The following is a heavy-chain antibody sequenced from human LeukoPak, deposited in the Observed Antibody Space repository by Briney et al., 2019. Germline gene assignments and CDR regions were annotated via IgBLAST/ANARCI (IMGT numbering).Heavy chain of an antibody. D-gene: IGHD3-9*01. CDR3: ARIRYFDWLSRFDDAFDI. V-gene: IGHV4-61*02. J-gene: IGHJ3*02. CDR2: IYTSGST. CDR1: GDSISSGSYY. Sequence: SQTLSLTCTVSGDSISSGSYYWSWIRQPAGKGLEWIGRIYTSGSTNYNPSLKSRVTISVDTSKNQFSLKLSSVTAADTAVYYCARIRYFDWLSRFDDAFDIWGQGTMVTVSS.